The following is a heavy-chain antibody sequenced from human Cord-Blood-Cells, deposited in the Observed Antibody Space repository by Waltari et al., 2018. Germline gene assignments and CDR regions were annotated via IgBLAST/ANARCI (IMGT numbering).Heavy chain of an antibody. CDR1: GSSLSSSNW. Sequence: QVQLQESGPGLAKPSGTLHLPCSVSGSSLSSSNWAICVRQPPGRGLEWIGEIYHSGSTNYNPSLRSRVTISVDKSKNQFSLKLRSVTAADTAVYYWARKTGDRDAFDIWGQGTMVTVSS. CDR3: ARKTGDRDAFDI. V-gene: IGHV4-4*02. D-gene: IGHD7-27*01. J-gene: IGHJ3*02. CDR2: IYHSGST.